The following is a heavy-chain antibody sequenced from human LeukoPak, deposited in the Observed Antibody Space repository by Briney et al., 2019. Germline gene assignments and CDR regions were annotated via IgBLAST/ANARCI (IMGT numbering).Heavy chain of an antibody. V-gene: IGHV3-30*04. CDR2: ISHDGNTE. J-gene: IGHJ4*02. CDR1: GFTFSDYA. D-gene: IGHD1-26*01. Sequence: GGSLRLSCAASGFTFSDYAMSWARQAPGKGLEWVAVISHDGNTEYYGDSVKGRFTISRDNSRNTLYLQMHSLSVEDTAVYYCARDTSGSPSEYWGQGTLVTVSS. CDR3: ARDTSGSPSEY.